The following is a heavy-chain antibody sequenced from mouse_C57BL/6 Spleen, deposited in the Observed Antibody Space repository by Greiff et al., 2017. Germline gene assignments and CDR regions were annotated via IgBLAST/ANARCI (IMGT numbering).Heavy chain of an antibody. CDR3: ARRTVVALDY. D-gene: IGHD1-1*01. V-gene: IGHV1-54*01. J-gene: IGHJ2*01. CDR1: GYAFTNYL. Sequence: QVQLQQSGAELVRPGTSVKVSCKASGYAFTNYLIEWVKQRPGQGLEWIGVINPGSGGTNYNEKFKGKATLTADKSSSPAYMQLSSLTSEDSAVYFCARRTVVALDYWGQGTTLTVSS. CDR2: INPGSGGT.